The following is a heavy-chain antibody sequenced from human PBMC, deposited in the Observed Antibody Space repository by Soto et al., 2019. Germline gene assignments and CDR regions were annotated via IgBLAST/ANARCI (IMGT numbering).Heavy chain of an antibody. V-gene: IGHV3-74*01. CDR3: ARDPDSDILTAPGWFDP. CDR1: GFTFSSYW. J-gene: IGHJ5*02. D-gene: IGHD3-9*01. Sequence: PGGSLRLSCAASGFTFSSYWMHWVRQAPGKGLVWVSRINSDGSSTSYADSVKGRFTISRDNAKNTLYLQMNSLRAEDTAVYYCARDPDSDILTAPGWFDPWGQGTLVTVSS. CDR2: INSDGSST.